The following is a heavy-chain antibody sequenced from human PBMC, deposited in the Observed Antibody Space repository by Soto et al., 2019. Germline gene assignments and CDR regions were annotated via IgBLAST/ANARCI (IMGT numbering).Heavy chain of an antibody. CDR3: AKGYHTSFGY. V-gene: IGHV3-23*01. CDR2: ISAGGINT. CDR1: GFTFSNYA. D-gene: IGHD1-20*01. J-gene: IGHJ4*02. Sequence: GGSLRLSCAASGFTFSNYAMNWVRQAPGKGLECVSAISAGGINTEYADSGKGRFTISTDNSKNKLYLQMNSLTAQTTAVYYFAKGYHTSFGYWGPGTLVGASS.